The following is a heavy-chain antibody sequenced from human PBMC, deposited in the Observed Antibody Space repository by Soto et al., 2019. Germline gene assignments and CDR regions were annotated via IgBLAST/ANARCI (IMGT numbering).Heavy chain of an antibody. CDR3: ARGYGSSLVTDGMDV. Sequence: QVQLVESGGGVVQPGRSLRLSCAASGFTFSSYAMHWVRQAPGKGLEWVAVISYDGSNKYYADSVKGRFTISRDNSKNTLYLQVNSLRAEDTAVYYCARGYGSSLVTDGMDVWGQGTTVTVSS. J-gene: IGHJ6*02. CDR2: ISYDGSNK. CDR1: GFTFSSYA. D-gene: IGHD3-10*01. V-gene: IGHV3-30-3*01.